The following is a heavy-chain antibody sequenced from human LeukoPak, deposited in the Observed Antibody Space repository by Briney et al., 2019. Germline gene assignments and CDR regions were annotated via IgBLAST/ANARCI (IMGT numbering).Heavy chain of an antibody. D-gene: IGHD3-10*01. V-gene: IGHV1-18*01. CDR2: ISVYNSNT. CDR3: ATTQSDYFGSGSYWVDY. Sequence: ASVKVSCKASGYTFTNYGISWVRQAPGQGLEWMGWISVYNSNTNYAQKLQGRVTMTTDTSTSTAYMELRSLRSDDTAVYYCATTQSDYFGSGSYWVDYWGQGTLVTVSS. CDR1: GYTFTNYG. J-gene: IGHJ4*02.